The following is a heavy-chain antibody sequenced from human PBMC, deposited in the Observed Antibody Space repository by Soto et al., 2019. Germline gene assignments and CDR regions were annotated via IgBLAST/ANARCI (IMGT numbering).Heavy chain of an antibody. CDR3: ASSSFPYYFDY. D-gene: IGHD3-10*01. V-gene: IGHV3-74*01. CDR2: VNSDGSTA. J-gene: IGHJ4*02. Sequence: EVQLAESGGGLVQPGGSLRLSCAASGFAFSNYWMHWVRQAPGKGLVWVSHVNSDGSTATYADSVKGRFTISRDNAKNMLYLQMNSLRAEDTAVYYCASSSFPYYFDYWGQGTLVTVSS. CDR1: GFAFSNYW.